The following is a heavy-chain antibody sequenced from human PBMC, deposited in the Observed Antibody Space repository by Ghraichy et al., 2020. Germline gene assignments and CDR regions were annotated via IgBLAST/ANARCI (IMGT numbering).Heavy chain of an antibody. Sequence: SGPTLVKPTQTLTLTCTFSGFSLSTNTMCVSWIRQPPGKALEWLALIDWDDDKYYSNSLRTRLTISKDTSKNQVVLTMTNMDPVDTATYYCARMSGWFTGPYFFDYWGQGTLVTVSS. CDR1: GFSLSTNTMC. CDR3: ARMSGWFTGPYFFDY. V-gene: IGHV2-70*01. D-gene: IGHD6-13*01. CDR2: IDWDDDK. J-gene: IGHJ4*02.